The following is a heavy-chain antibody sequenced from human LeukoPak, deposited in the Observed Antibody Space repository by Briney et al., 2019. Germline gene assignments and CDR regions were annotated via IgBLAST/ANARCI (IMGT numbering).Heavy chain of an antibody. V-gene: IGHV3-21*01. CDR2: ISSSSSYI. J-gene: IGHJ5*02. CDR3: ARDLTYYDFWSGYYFPYTTGFDP. D-gene: IGHD3-3*01. CDR1: GFTFTAYT. Sequence: GGSLRLSCAASGFTFTAYTINWVRQAPGKGLEWVSSISSSSSYIYYADSVKGRFTISRDNAKNSLYLQMNSLRAEDTAVYYCARDLTYYDFWSGYYFPYTTGFDPWGQGTLVTVSS.